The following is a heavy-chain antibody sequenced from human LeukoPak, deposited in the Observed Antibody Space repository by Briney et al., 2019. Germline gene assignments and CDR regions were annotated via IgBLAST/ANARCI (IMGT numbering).Heavy chain of an antibody. D-gene: IGHD2-2*01. J-gene: IGHJ5*02. CDR3: ARVLPAAPNWFDP. CDR1: GGSFSGYY. Sequence: SETLSLTCAVYGGSFSGYYWSWIRQPPGKGLEWLGEINHSGSTNYNPSLKSRVTISVDTSKNQFSLKLSSVTAADTAVYYCARVLPAAPNWFDPWGQGTLVTVSS. CDR2: INHSGST. V-gene: IGHV4-34*01.